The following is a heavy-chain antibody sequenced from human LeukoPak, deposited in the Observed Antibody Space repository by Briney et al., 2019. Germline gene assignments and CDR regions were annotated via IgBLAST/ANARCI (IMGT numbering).Heavy chain of an antibody. D-gene: IGHD6-19*01. J-gene: IGHJ4*02. CDR1: GSTFSSYG. V-gene: IGHV3-30*18. CDR3: AKDYLGIAVAGYFDY. Sequence: GGSLRLSCAASGSTFSSYGMHWVRQAPGKGLEWVAVISYDGSNKYYADSVKGRFTISRDNSKNTLYLQMNSLRAEDTAVYYSAKDYLGIAVAGYFDYWGQGTLVTVSS. CDR2: ISYDGSNK.